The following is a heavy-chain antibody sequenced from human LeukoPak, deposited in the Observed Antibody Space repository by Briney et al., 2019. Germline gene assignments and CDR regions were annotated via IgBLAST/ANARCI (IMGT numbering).Heavy chain of an antibody. Sequence: PGRSLRVSCAASGFTFSSYAMHWVRQAPGKGLEWVAVISYDGSNKYYADSVKGRFTISRDNSKNTLYLQMNSLRAEDTAVYYCARDPGPRRDDYSSYYYYYGMDVWGQGTTVTVSS. D-gene: IGHD4-11*01. CDR3: ARDPGPRRDDYSSYYYYYGMDV. J-gene: IGHJ6*02. CDR1: GFTFSSYA. CDR2: ISYDGSNK. V-gene: IGHV3-30-3*01.